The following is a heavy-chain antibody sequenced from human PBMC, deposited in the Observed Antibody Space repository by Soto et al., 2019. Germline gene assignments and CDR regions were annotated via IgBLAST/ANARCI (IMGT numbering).Heavy chain of an antibody. J-gene: IGHJ4*02. CDR3: ATGRWGGGSHSFDF. CDR2: ISSDNGDT. V-gene: IGHV1-18*01. CDR1: GYNYIKYG. Sequence: QVQLVQSGAEVKKPGASVKVSCKASGYNYIKYGISWVRQAPGQGLEWVGWISSDNGDTKHAQKVQDRVTLTTDTATAPVYMERMRLAYAAASVYACATGRWGGGSHSFDFWGQGTLVIVSS. D-gene: IGHD3-16*01.